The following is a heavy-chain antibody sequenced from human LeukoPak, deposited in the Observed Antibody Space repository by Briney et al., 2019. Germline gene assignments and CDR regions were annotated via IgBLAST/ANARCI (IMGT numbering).Heavy chain of an antibody. J-gene: IGHJ5*02. CDR3: ARMKGYYVGFDP. CDR1: GGTFSSYA. CDR2: IIPIFGTA. D-gene: IGHD3-22*01. V-gene: IGHV1-69*13. Sequence: GASVKVSCKASGGTFSSYAISWVRQAPGQGLEWMGGIIPIFGTANYAQKFQGRVTITADESTSTAYMELSSLRSEDTAVYYRARMKGYYVGFDPWGQGTLVTVSS.